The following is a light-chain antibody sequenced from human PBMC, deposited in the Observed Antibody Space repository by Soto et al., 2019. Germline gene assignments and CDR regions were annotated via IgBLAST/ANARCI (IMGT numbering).Light chain of an antibody. CDR3: MLYLGGGVSV. CDR2: SSN. J-gene: IGLJ7*01. CDR1: SGSVSESHY. Sequence: QTVVTQEPSLSVSPGGTVTLTCGLSSGSVSESHYSGWYQQTPGQAPRTLIYSSNIRSSGVPDRLSGSILGNKAALTITGAQADDESDYFCMLYLGGGVSVFGGGTQLTVL. V-gene: IGLV8-61*01.